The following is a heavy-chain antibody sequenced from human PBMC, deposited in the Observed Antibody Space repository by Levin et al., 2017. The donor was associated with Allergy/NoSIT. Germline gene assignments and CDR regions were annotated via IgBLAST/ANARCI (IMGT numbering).Heavy chain of an antibody. CDR3: AKGNTIFGVGRLDY. J-gene: IGHJ4*02. V-gene: IGHV3-23*01. Sequence: QTGGSLRLSCAASGFTFSTRAMTWVRQAAGKGLEWISGITGDGEDTHYADSVKGRFTISRDNSQNTLFLQMNNLRADDTATYFCAKGNTIFGVGRLDYWGRGTLVTVSS. CDR2: ITGDGEDT. CDR1: GFTFSTRA. D-gene: IGHD3-3*01.